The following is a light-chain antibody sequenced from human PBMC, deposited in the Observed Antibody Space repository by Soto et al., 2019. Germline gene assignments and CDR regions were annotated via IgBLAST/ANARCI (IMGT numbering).Light chain of an antibody. CDR3: QPANSAPLT. CDR1: QGISSW. CDR2: AAS. J-gene: IGKJ4*01. V-gene: IGKV1-12*01. Sequence: DIPMTQFPSSVSASVGDRVTITCRTSQGISSWLAWYQKKPGKAPRLLIYAASTLQSGVPSRFRGSGSGTDFTTTISSLQPEDFGTYYCQPANSAPLTFGEGTKVESK.